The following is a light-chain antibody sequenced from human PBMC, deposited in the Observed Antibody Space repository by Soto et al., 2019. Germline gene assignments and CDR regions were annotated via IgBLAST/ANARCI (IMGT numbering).Light chain of an antibody. CDR2: DAS. J-gene: IGKJ2*01. CDR3: QHYDTLPLPVYT. Sequence: DIRMTQSPSSLSASVGDRVTITCQASQDISNNLNWYQQKPGKAPKVLIYDASTLAAGVPSRFSGSGSGIDFALTISGLQPEDFATYYCQHYDTLPLPVYTFGQGTKLEI. CDR1: QDISNN. V-gene: IGKV1-33*01.